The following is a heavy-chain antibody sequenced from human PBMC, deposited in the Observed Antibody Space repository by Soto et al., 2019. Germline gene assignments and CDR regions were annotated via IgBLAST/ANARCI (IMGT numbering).Heavy chain of an antibody. V-gene: IGHV1-18*04. J-gene: IGHJ4*02. D-gene: IGHD1-26*01. CDR2: ISPYNGDT. CDR1: GYTFSYYA. Sequence: QVQLVQSGVEVKKPGASVRVSCRASGYTFSYYAITWVRQAPGQGLEWMGWISPYNGDTKYAQKFEGRVTITTDTTTNTAHMELRSLRYDDTALYYCAREAGSGSYYPEDYWGQGTLVTVSS. CDR3: AREAGSGSYYPEDY.